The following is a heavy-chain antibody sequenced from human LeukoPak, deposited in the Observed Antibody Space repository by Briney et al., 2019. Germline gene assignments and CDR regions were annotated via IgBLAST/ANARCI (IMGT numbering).Heavy chain of an antibody. V-gene: IGHV1-46*01. Sequence: ASVKVSCKASGYTFTSYYMHWVRQAPGQGLEWMGIINPSGGSTSYAQKFQGRVTMTRDTSTSTVYMELRSLRSDDTAVYYCAIGYCSSTSCYGLLGYWGQGTLVTVSS. CDR2: INPSGGST. CDR1: GYTFTSYY. D-gene: IGHD2-2*03. J-gene: IGHJ4*02. CDR3: AIGYCSSTSCYGLLGY.